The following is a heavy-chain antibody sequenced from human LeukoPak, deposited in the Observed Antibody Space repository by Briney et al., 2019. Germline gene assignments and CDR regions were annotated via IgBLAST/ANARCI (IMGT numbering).Heavy chain of an antibody. D-gene: IGHD2-15*01. CDR2: IIPIFGTA. CDR3: ASTGGARYCSGGSCYTVDTAMPAYYCYGMDV. Sequence: ASVKVSCKASGGTFSSYAISWVRQAPGQGLEWMGGIIPIFGTANYAQKFQGRVTITADESTSTAYMELSSLRSEDTAVYYCASTGGARYCSGGSCYTVDTAMPAYYCYGMDVWGKGTTVTVSS. J-gene: IGHJ6*04. CDR1: GGTFSSYA. V-gene: IGHV1-69*13.